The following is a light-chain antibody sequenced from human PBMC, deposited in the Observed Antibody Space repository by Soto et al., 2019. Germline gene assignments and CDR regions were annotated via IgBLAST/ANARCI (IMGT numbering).Light chain of an antibody. CDR2: KAS. Sequence: DIQMTQSPSTLSGSVGDRVTIICRASQTISSWLAWYQQKPGKAPKLLIYKASTLESGVPSRFSGSGSGTEFTLTISSLQPDDFATYYCQQYNSYPFGQGTRLEI. CDR3: QQYNSYP. V-gene: IGKV1-5*03. J-gene: IGKJ5*01. CDR1: QTISSW.